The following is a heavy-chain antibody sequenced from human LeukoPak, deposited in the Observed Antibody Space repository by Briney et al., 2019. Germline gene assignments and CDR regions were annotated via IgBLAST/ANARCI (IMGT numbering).Heavy chain of an antibody. CDR3: ASLDIVVVPAASGTDWFDP. D-gene: IGHD2-2*01. J-gene: IGHJ5*02. Sequence: ASVKVSCKASGYTFTSYDINWVRQATGQGLEWMGWMNPNSGNTGYAQKFQGRVTMTRNTSISTAYMELNSLRAEDTAVYYCASLDIVVVPAASGTDWFDPWGQGTLVTVSS. V-gene: IGHV1-8*01. CDR1: GYTFTSYD. CDR2: MNPNSGNT.